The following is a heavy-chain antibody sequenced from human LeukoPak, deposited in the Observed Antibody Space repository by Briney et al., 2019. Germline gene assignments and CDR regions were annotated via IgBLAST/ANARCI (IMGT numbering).Heavy chain of an antibody. CDR3: ARVADVVTHYFDY. Sequence: SSETLSLTCTVAGGSISSTNDYWGWIRQPPGKGLEWVGTIYYSGSTYYNPSLESRITISVDTSKNQFSLRLSSVTAADTAVYYCARVADVVTHYFDYWGQGTLVTVSS. D-gene: IGHD2-2*01. CDR1: GGSISSTNDY. J-gene: IGHJ4*02. V-gene: IGHV4-39*07. CDR2: IYYSGST.